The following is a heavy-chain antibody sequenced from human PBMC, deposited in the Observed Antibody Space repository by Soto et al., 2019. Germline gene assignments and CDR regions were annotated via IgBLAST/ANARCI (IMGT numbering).Heavy chain of an antibody. D-gene: IGHD1-20*01. CDR3: VRDYLLTGFDT. V-gene: IGHV4-59*01. CDR1: NGSISTCY. Sequence: SETLCLTCSVSNGSISTCYCTCVRQPPGKGLEWIGYVCYSGSTNYNPSLKSRVAMSVDTSKNQFSLDLKSVTAADTATYYCVRDYLLTGFDTWGQGTLVTVSS. J-gene: IGHJ5*02. CDR2: VCYSGST.